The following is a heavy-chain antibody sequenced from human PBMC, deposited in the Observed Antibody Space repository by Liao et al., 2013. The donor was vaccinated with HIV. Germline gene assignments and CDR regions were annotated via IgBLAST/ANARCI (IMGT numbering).Heavy chain of an antibody. CDR2: VSESGSS. CDR1: GGSMSSYN. V-gene: IGHV4-4*07. D-gene: IGHD5-12*01. Sequence: QLQLQESGPGLVKPSETLSLTCSVSGGSMSSYNWNWIRQPAGKGLEWIGRVSESGSSNYNPSLKSRVTMSVDTSKNQFSLMVNSVTAADTAVYYCARGGSFFDFWGQGTLVAVSS. CDR3: ARGGSFFDF. J-gene: IGHJ4*02.